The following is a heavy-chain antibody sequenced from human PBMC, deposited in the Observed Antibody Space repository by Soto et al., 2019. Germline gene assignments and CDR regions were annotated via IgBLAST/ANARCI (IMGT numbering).Heavy chain of an antibody. CDR3: ARAISGYVT. V-gene: IGHV1-3*04. CDR2: INTGNGNT. CDR1: GITSTTYA. J-gene: IGHJ5*02. D-gene: IGHD5-12*01. Sequence: QVQLVQSGAEVKKPGASVKVSCKASGITSTTYAIHWVRQAPGQGLEWMGRINTGNGNTRYSQRFLGRVSLTTDTAASTASLDLSSPTSEDTAVYCCARAISGYVTWGQGTLITVSS.